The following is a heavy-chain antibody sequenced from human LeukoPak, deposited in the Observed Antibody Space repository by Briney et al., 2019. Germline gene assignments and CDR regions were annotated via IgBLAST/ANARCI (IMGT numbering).Heavy chain of an antibody. CDR3: ASSLFSSGRPPSFDY. CDR2: ISAYNGNT. J-gene: IGHJ4*02. D-gene: IGHD6-19*01. CDR1: GYTFTSYG. Sequence: GASVTVSCKASGYTFTSYGISWVRQAPGQGLEWMGWISAYNGNTNYAQKLQGRVTMTTDTSTSTAYMELRSLRSDDTAVYYCASSLFSSGRPPSFDYWGQGTLVTVSS. V-gene: IGHV1-18*01.